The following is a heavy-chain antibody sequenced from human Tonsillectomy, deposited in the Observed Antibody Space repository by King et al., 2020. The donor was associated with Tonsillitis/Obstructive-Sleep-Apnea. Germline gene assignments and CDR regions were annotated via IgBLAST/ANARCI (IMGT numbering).Heavy chain of an antibody. V-gene: IGHV3-33*01. CDR3: ARDEEDRHYYDSSGYYY. CDR2: IWYDGSNK. CDR1: GFTFSSYG. D-gene: IGHD3-22*01. Sequence: VQLVESGGGVVQPGRSLRLSCAASGFTFSSYGMHWVRQAPGKGLEWVAVIWYDGSNKYYADSVKGRFTISRDNSKNTLYLQMNSLRAAATAVYYCARDEEDRHYYDSSGYYYWGQGTLVTVSS. J-gene: IGHJ4*02.